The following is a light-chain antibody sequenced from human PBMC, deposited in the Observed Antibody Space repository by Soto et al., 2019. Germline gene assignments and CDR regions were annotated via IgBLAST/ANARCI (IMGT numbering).Light chain of an antibody. Sequence: DIPMTQSPSSLSASLGDRVTITCRASQTISTYLNWYQQRPGKAPKLLIYDASRLQSAVPSRFSGSGSGTDFTLTISSLQPEDVATYCCQHSYSSPQTFGGGTRVEIK. CDR2: DAS. V-gene: IGKV1-39*01. J-gene: IGKJ4*01. CDR3: QHSYSSPQT. CDR1: QTISTY.